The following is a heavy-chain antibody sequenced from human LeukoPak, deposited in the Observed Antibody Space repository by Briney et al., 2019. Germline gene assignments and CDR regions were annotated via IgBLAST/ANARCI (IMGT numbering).Heavy chain of an antibody. Sequence: GGSLRLSCAASGFTFSSYAMSWVRQAPGKGLEWISDISGSGDIIDYANSVKGRFTISRDNSENTVCLQMNSLRAEDTAVYYCAKDVRGGCTGPTCHYWGQGTLVTVSS. CDR3: AKDVRGGCTGPTCHY. D-gene: IGHD2-8*02. V-gene: IGHV3-23*01. CDR2: ISGSGDII. CDR1: GFTFSSYA. J-gene: IGHJ4*02.